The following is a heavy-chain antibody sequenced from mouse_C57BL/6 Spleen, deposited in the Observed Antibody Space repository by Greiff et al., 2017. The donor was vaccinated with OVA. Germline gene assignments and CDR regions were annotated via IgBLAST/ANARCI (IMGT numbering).Heavy chain of an antibody. CDR2: INPYNGGT. V-gene: IGHV1-19*01. CDR3: ARKGVYYDYDYWYFDV. Sequence: EVKLQQSGPVLVKPGASVKMSCKASGYTFTDYYMNWVKQSHGKSLEWIGVINPYNGGTSYNQKFKGKATLTVDKSSSTAYMELNSLTSEDSAVYYCARKGVYYDYDYWYFDVWGTGTTVTVSS. CDR1: GYTFTDYY. J-gene: IGHJ1*03. D-gene: IGHD2-4*01.